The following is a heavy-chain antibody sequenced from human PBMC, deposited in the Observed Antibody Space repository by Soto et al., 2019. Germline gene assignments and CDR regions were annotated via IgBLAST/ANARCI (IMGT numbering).Heavy chain of an antibody. CDR1: GVSLNNFA. CDR2: RTSSGDKT. J-gene: IGHJ4*02. V-gene: IGHV3-23*01. Sequence: EVQLLESGGDLVQPGWSLRLSCAASGVSLNNFAMAWVRQAPGEGLEWVSTRTSSGDKTSYADYVKGRFIFSRDNSKNMLYLPMPRLRDEATGLYYCASEGDSTSCYVWREWGPGTLVTVSS. CDR3: ASEGDSTSCYVWRE. D-gene: IGHD2-2*01.